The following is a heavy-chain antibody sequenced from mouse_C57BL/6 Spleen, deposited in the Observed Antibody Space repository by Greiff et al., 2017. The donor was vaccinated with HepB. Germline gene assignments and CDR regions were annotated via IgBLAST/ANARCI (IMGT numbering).Heavy chain of an antibody. Sequence: VQLQQSGTVLARPGASVKMSCKTSGYTFTSYWMHWVKQRPGQGLEWIGAIYPGNSDTSYNQKFKGKAKLTAVTSASTAYMELSSLTNEDSAVYYCTRPTFVYYYGSSPYAMDYWGQGTSVTVSS. V-gene: IGHV1-5*01. CDR2: IYPGNSDT. CDR1: GYTFTSYW. D-gene: IGHD1-1*01. CDR3: TRPTFVYYYGSSPYAMDY. J-gene: IGHJ4*01.